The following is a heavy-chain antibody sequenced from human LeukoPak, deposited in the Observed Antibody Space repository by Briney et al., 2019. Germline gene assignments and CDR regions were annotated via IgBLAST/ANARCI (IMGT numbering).Heavy chain of an antibody. V-gene: IGHV3-33*06. Sequence: PGGSLRLSCVASGFTFTGYGFHWVRQAPGKGLEWVAVIWYDGTNKYYADSVKGRFIISRDNSKNTLYLQMNSLRAEDTAVYYCAKDGSGGGWKWFDPWGQGTLVTVSS. CDR1: GFTFTGYG. CDR2: IWYDGTNK. D-gene: IGHD2-15*01. J-gene: IGHJ5*02. CDR3: AKDGSGGGWKWFDP.